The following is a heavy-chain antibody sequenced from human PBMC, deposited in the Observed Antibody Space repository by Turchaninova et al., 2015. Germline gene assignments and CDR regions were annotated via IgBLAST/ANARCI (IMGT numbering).Heavy chain of an antibody. D-gene: IGHD4-23*01. V-gene: IGHV3-53*01. CDR1: GFTVSSSY. CDR3: ARINGGGFDY. Sequence: EVQLVESGGRLLQPGGSRRLSCASSGFTVSSSYMSWVRQAPGKGLEWVSAIYSGGRTHYTDSVKGRCTISRDTSKSTLYLQMNSLRAEDTAVYYCARINGGGFDYWGQGTLVTVSS. J-gene: IGHJ4*02. CDR2: IYSGGRT.